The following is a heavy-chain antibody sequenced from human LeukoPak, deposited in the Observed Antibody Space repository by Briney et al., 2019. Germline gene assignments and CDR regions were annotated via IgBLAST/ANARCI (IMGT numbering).Heavy chain of an antibody. V-gene: IGHV4-61*02. CDR1: GGSISSGSYY. J-gene: IGHJ4*02. CDR2: IYTSGST. Sequence: SETLSLTCTVSGGSISSGSYYWSWIRQPAGKGLEWIGRIYTSGSTNYNPSLKSRVTISVDTSKNQFSLKLSSVTAADTAVYYCARTLTYYYGSGSYFDYWGQGTLVTVSS. D-gene: IGHD3-10*01. CDR3: ARTLTYYYGSGSYFDY.